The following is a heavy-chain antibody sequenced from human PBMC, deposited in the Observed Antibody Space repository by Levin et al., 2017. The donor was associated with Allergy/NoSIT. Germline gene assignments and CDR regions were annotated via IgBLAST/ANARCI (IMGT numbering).Heavy chain of an antibody. D-gene: IGHD2-21*01. J-gene: IGHJ4*02. Sequence: GGSLRLSCEASGITFSKYWMHWVRQAPGKGLVWVSRINPDGRETTYADSVKGRFTISRDNAKNTVYLQMNSLRAEDTALYYCARVEWEDSSGDARDSWGQGTLVTVSS. CDR1: GITFSKYW. V-gene: IGHV3-74*01. CDR2: INPDGRET. CDR3: ARVEWEDSSGDARDS.